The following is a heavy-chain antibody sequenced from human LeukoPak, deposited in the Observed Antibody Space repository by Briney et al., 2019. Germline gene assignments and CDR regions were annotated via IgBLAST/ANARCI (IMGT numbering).Heavy chain of an antibody. CDR1: GYTLTELS. CDR2: FDPEDGET. V-gene: IGHV1-24*01. J-gene: IGHJ4*02. Sequence: GASVKVSCKVSGYTLTELSMHWVRQAPGKGLEWMGGFDPEDGETIYAQKFQGRVTMTEDTSTDTAYMELSSLRSEDTAVYYCATADMTTVTTGYSGWGQGTLVTVSS. D-gene: IGHD4-17*01. CDR3: ATADMTTVTTGYSG.